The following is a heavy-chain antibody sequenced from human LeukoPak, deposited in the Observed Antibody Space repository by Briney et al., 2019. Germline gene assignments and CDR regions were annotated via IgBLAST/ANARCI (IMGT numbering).Heavy chain of an antibody. CDR3: AGMSTVTTFDY. D-gene: IGHD4-17*01. J-gene: IGHJ4*02. CDR1: GGSISTYY. Sequence: PSETLSLTCTVSGGSISTYYWSWIRQPPGKRLEWIGYIYYSGSTNYNPSLKSRVTISVDTSKNQFSLKLSSVTAADTAVYYCAGMSTVTTFDYWGQGTLVTVSS. CDR2: IYYSGST. V-gene: IGHV4-59*08.